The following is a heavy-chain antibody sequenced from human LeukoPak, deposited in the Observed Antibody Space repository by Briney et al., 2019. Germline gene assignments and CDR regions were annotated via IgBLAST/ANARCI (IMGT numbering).Heavy chain of an antibody. CDR3: AKDESGPRYYDILTGPPVYFDY. CDR1: GFTFSSYG. D-gene: IGHD3-9*01. Sequence: AGGSLRLSCAASGFTFSSYGMHWVRQAPGKGLEWVAFIRYDGSNKYYADSVKGRFTISRDNSKNTLYLQMNSLRAEDTAVYYCAKDESGPRYYDILTGPPVYFDYWGQGTLVTVSS. V-gene: IGHV3-30*02. J-gene: IGHJ4*02. CDR2: IRYDGSNK.